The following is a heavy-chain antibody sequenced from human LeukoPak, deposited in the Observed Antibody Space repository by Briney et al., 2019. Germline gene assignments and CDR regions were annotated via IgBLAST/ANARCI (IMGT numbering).Heavy chain of an antibody. D-gene: IGHD1-7*01. CDR2: IGGSGSII. V-gene: IGHV3-11*01. Sequence: PGGSLRLSCAASGFTFSDYYMGWIRQAPGKGLGWLSYIGGSGSIIFYADSVKGRFTISRDNAKNSLFLQMNSLRAEDTAVYYCGRDFGLIGTKRSFDLWGQGTMVTVSS. J-gene: IGHJ3*01. CDR3: GRDFGLIGTKRSFDL. CDR1: GFTFSDYY.